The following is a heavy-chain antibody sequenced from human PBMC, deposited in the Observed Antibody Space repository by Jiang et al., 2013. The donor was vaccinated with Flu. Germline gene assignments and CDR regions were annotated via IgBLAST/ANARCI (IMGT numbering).Heavy chain of an antibody. D-gene: IGHD6-13*01. Sequence: VQLLESGGGLVQPGGSLRLSCAASGFTFSSYAMSWVRQAPGKGLEWVSAISGSGGSTYYADSVKGRFTISRDNSKNTLYLQMNSLRGEDTAVYYCAKRGEAAGIFDYWGQGTLVTVSS. J-gene: IGHJ4*02. CDR2: ISGSGGST. CDR1: GFTFSSYA. CDR3: AKRGEAAGIFDY. V-gene: IGHV3-23*01.